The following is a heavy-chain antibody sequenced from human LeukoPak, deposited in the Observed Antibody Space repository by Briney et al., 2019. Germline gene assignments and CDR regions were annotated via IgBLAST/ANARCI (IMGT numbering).Heavy chain of an antibody. CDR2: INQDGSEK. J-gene: IGHJ4*02. D-gene: IGHD3-10*01. CDR3: ARAEYYYGSGTTLGVD. V-gene: IGHV3-7*01. Sequence: GGSLRLYCAASGFTFSGHFMSWDRQAPGKGLEWVANINQDGSEKYYVESVKGRFTISRDNARDSLYLQMNSLRAEDTAVYYCARAEYYYGSGTTLGVDWGQGTLVTVSS. CDR1: GFTFSGHF.